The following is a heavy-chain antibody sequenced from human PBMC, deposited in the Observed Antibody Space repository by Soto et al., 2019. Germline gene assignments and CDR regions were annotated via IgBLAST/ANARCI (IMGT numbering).Heavy chain of an antibody. CDR3: ARDRWSSTCWEGCWLGP. V-gene: IGHV4-31*03. J-gene: IGHJ5*02. CDR2: ISYSGST. Sequence: PLPLTCTAFGAPTSSAGYSWSCVRQHPGKGLGLMWNISYSGSTDYNPSLRSRGSVSIDASRAQFSLKLRSGTAADTAVYFCARDRWSSTCWEGCWLGPWGQGTLVTVSS. CDR1: GAPTSSAGYS. D-gene: IGHD2-2*01.